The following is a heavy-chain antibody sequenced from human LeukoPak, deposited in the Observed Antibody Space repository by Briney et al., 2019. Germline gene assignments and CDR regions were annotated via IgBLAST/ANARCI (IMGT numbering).Heavy chain of an antibody. CDR3: ARSVVVIIYYGMDV. Sequence: ASVKVSCKASGYTFSSHAMNWVRQAPGQGLEWMGWINTNTGNPTYAQGFTGRIVFSLDTSVSTAYLQISSLKAEDTAVYYCARSVVVIIYYGMDVWGQRTTVTVSS. CDR2: INTNTGNP. CDR1: GYTFSSHA. D-gene: IGHD3-22*01. J-gene: IGHJ6*02. V-gene: IGHV7-4-1*02.